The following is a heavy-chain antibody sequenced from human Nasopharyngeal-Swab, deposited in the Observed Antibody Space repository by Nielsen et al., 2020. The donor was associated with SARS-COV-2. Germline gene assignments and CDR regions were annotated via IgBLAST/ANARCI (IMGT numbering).Heavy chain of an antibody. CDR1: GGSFSSYY. Sequence: SETLSLTCAVYGGSFSSYYWSWIRQPPGKGLEWIGYIYYSGSTNYNPSLKSRVTISVDTSKNQFSLKLSSVTAADTAVYYCARIGCSSTSCYSFDYWGQGTLVTVSS. V-gene: IGHV4-59*01. D-gene: IGHD2-2*01. J-gene: IGHJ4*02. CDR2: IYYSGST. CDR3: ARIGCSSTSCYSFDY.